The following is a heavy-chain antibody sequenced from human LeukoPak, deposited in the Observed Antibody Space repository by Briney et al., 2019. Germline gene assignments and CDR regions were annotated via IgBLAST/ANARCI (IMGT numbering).Heavy chain of an antibody. CDR3: ARVFGYNYGYPLGVDY. Sequence: PSETLSLTCAVYGGSFSGYYWSWIRQPPGKGLEWIGEINHSGSTNYNPSLKSRVTISVDTSKNQFSLKLSSVTAADTAVYYCARVFGYNYGYPLGVDYWGQGTLVTVSS. CDR2: INHSGST. CDR1: GGSFSGYY. D-gene: IGHD3-10*01. V-gene: IGHV4-34*01. J-gene: IGHJ4*02.